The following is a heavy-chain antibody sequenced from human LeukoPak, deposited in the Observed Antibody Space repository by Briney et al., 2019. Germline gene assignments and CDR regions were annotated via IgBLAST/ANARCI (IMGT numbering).Heavy chain of an antibody. CDR1: GYTFTSYD. CDR3: ARGKDRITYIRYGMGV. V-gene: IGHV1-8*01. Sequence: EASVKVSCKASGYTFTSYDINWVRQATGQGLEWMGWMNPNSGNTGYAQKFQGRVTMTRNTSISTAYMELSSLRSEDTAVYYCARGKDRITYIRYGMGVWGQGTTVTVSS. CDR2: MNPNSGNT. J-gene: IGHJ6*02. D-gene: IGHD3-10*01.